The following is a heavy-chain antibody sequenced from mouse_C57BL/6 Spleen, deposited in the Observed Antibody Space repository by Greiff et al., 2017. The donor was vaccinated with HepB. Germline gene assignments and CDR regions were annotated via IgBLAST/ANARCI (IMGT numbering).Heavy chain of an antibody. Sequence: QVQLQQSGAELVKPGASVKMSCKASGYTFTTYPIEWMKQNHGKSLEWIGNFHPYNDDTKYNEKFKGKATLTVEKSSSTVYLELSRLTSDDSAVYYCVRRGYGSSYSWYFDVWGTGTTVTVAP. CDR2: FHPYNDDT. CDR3: VRRGYGSSYSWYFDV. D-gene: IGHD1-1*01. CDR1: GYTFTTYP. J-gene: IGHJ1*03. V-gene: IGHV1-47*01.